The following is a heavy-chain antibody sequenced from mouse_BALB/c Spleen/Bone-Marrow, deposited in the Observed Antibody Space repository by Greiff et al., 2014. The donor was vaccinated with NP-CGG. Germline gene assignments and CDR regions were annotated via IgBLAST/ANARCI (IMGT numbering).Heavy chain of an antibody. CDR2: IDPYDSEA. V-gene: IGHV1-74*01. D-gene: IGHD2-5*01. CDR1: GYTFTSYW. Sequence: VQVVESGAELVRPGASVNLSCKASGYTFTSYWMNWVMQRPEQGLEWIGRIDPYDSEAHYNQKFKDKAILTVDKSSSTAYMQLISLTSEDSAVYYCARSGSNFGRFLDVWGAGTTVTVSS. CDR3: ARSGSNFGRFLDV. J-gene: IGHJ1*01.